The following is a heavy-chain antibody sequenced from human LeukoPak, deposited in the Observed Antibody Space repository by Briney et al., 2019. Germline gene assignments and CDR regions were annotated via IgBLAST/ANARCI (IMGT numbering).Heavy chain of an antibody. CDR3: AGGRHRSGSN. CDR1: GGSPSGNY. J-gene: IGHJ4*02. D-gene: IGHD3-10*01. CDR2: INLSVGT. V-gene: IGHV4-34*01. Sequence: PPETLSLTCAVYGGSPSGNYSSWDRHPPEKWLEWIGEINLSVGTNYNPSLKSRVTISVDTSKTQFSLNRSSVTATNTPLFNGAGGRHRSGSNWGEGPL.